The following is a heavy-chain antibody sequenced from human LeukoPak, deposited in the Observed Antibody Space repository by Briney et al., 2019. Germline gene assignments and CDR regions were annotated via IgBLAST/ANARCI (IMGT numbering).Heavy chain of an antibody. V-gene: IGHV3-9*01. J-gene: IGHJ5*02. CDR1: GFTFDDYA. Sequence: PGGSLRLSCAASGFTFDDYAMHWVRQVPGKGLEWVSGISWNSGSTVYAGSVEGRFTMSRDNTKNSLYLQMNSLTPDDTALYYCVRGNFGPAQWFDPWGQGTLVTVSS. CDR2: ISWNSGST. D-gene: IGHD3/OR15-3a*01. CDR3: VRGNFGPAQWFDP.